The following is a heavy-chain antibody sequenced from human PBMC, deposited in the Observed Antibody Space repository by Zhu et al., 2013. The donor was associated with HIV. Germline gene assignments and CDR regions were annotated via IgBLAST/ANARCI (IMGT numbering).Heavy chain of an antibody. Sequence: QVQLVQSGAEVKKPGSSVKVSCRASGGTFSSYAINWVRQAPGQGLEWMGGIIPIFGKVNYAQKFQGRATITADGSTSTAYMELSSLRFEDTAVYYCASRTGGMAGPWYFDLWGRGTPVTVSS. CDR3: ASRTGGMAGPWYFDL. CDR1: GGTFSSYA. D-gene: IGHD6-19*01. V-gene: IGHV1-69*12. CDR2: IIPIFGKV. J-gene: IGHJ2*01.